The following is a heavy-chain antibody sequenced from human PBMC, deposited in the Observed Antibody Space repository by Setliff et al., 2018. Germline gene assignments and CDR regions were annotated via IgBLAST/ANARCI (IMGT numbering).Heavy chain of an antibody. J-gene: IGHJ6*03. CDR3: ARATSGWYSAYYYYMDV. D-gene: IGHD6-19*01. Sequence: SETLSLTCAVSGASTTTYYWSWIRQPPGKGLEWIGHINRRGSTNFSPSLKSRVTISLDTSKNQFSLNLTSVTAADTAVYYCARATSGWYSAYYYYMDVWGKGTTVTVSS. V-gene: IGHV4-4*08. CDR2: INRRGST. CDR1: GASTTTYY.